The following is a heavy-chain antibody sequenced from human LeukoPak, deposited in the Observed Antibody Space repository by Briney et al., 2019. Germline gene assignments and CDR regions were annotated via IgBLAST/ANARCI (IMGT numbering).Heavy chain of an antibody. CDR1: GFTFSNHG. J-gene: IGHJ4*02. CDR3: AKDDAWLRFGE. CDR2: ISPSGDIT. V-gene: IGHV3-23*01. D-gene: IGHD3-10*01. Sequence: GGSLRLSCAASGFTFSNHGMNWVRQAPGKGLEWVAGISPSGDITYYADSVKGRFTISRDNSKYTLYLEVISLTAEDTAVYYCAKDDAWLRFGEWSQGTLVTVSS.